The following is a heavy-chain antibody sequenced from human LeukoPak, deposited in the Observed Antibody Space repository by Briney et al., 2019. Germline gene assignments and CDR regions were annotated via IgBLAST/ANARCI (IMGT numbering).Heavy chain of an antibody. V-gene: IGHV3-23*01. CDR3: AKGGGGSYYSYYYYYMDV. CDR2: ICGSGDST. D-gene: IGHD1-26*01. J-gene: IGHJ6*03. Sequence: GGSLRLSCAASGFTLSSYAMSWVRQAPGKGLEWVSSICGSGDSTFYADSVKGRFTISRDNSKNTLYLQMNSLRAEDTAVYYCAKGGGGSYYSYYYYYMDVWGKGTTVTVSS. CDR1: GFTLSSYA.